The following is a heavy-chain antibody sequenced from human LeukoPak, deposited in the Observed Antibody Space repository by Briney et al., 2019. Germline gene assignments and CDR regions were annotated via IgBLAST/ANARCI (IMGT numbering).Heavy chain of an antibody. CDR1: GYTFTSYD. Sequence: GASVKVSCKASGYTFTSYDINWVRQATGQGLEWMGWMNPNSGNTGYAQKFQGRVTMTRDMSTRTVYMELSSLRFEDTAVYYCANQEWLRFNLNAFDIWGQGTMVTVSS. J-gene: IGHJ3*02. D-gene: IGHD5-12*01. CDR2: MNPNSGNT. CDR3: ANQEWLRFNLNAFDI. V-gene: IGHV1-8*01.